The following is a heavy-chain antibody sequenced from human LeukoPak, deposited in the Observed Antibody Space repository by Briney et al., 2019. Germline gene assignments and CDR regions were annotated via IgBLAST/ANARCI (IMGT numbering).Heavy chain of an antibody. Sequence: PGGSLRLSCAASGFTFSSYEMNWVRQAPGKGLEWVSYISSSGSTIYYADSVKGRFTISRDNAKNSLYLQMNSLRAEDTAVYYCARRHYDSSGYVLDCWGQGTLVTVSS. CDR3: ARRHYDSSGYVLDC. CDR2: ISSSGSTI. J-gene: IGHJ4*02. D-gene: IGHD3-22*01. V-gene: IGHV3-48*03. CDR1: GFTFSSYE.